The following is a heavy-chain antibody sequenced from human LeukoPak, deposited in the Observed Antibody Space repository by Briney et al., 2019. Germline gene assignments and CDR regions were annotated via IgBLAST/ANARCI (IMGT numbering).Heavy chain of an antibody. D-gene: IGHD6-19*01. CDR1: GFTFDDYG. CDR2: INWSGGST. CDR3: ARDAGYSSGRYDAFDI. V-gene: IGHV3-20*04. J-gene: IGHJ3*02. Sequence: PGGSLRLPCVACGFTFDDYGMSWVRQAPGQGLEWVSGINWSGGSTGYADSVKGRFTISRDNAKNSLYLQMNTLRAEDTALYYCARDAGYSSGRYDAFDIWGQGTLVTVSS.